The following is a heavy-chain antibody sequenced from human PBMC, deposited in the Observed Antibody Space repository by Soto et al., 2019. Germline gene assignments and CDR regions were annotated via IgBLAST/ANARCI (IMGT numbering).Heavy chain of an antibody. CDR1: GGSISSGGYY. V-gene: IGHV4-31*03. Sequence: SETLSLTCTVSGGSISSGGYYWSWIRQHPGKGLEWIGYIYYSGSTYYNPSLKSRVTISVDTSKNQFSLKLSSVTAADTAVYYCARDVEDEGSSSGWYPLHNWFDPWGEGTLVTVSS. J-gene: IGHJ5*02. D-gene: IGHD6-13*01. CDR3: ARDVEDEGSSSGWYPLHNWFDP. CDR2: IYYSGST.